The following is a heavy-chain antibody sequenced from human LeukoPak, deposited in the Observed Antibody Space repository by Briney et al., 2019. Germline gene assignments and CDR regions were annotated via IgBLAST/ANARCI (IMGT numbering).Heavy chain of an antibody. CDR3: ARIGPILGAAWVDY. CDR2: IFYAGST. V-gene: IGHV4-28*01. D-gene: IGHD3-3*02. J-gene: IGHJ4*02. Sequence: SDTLSLTCAVSGYSISSNHWWGWIRQPSRKGLEWIGYIFYAGSTYYNPSLKSRVTMSVDTSKNQFSLRLSSVTAVDTAVYYCARIGPILGAAWVDYWGQGTLVSVSS. CDR1: GYSISSNHW.